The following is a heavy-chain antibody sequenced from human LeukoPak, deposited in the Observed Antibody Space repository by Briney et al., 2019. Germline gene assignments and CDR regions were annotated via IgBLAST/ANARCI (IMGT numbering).Heavy chain of an antibody. CDR3: ARGRIAAAGTGDY. V-gene: IGHV4-34*01. D-gene: IGHD6-13*01. CDR1: GGSFSGYY. CDR2: INHSGST. Sequence: PSETLSLTCAVYGGSFSGYYWSWIRQPPGKGLEWIGEINHSGSTNYNPSLKSRVTISVDTSKNQFSLKLSSVTAADTAVYYCARGRIAAAGTGDYWGQGTLVTVSS. J-gene: IGHJ4*02.